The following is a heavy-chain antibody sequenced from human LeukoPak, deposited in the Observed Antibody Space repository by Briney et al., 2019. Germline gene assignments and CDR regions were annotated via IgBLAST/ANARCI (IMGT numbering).Heavy chain of an antibody. CDR2: INSDGNST. D-gene: IGHD3-3*01. V-gene: IGHV3-74*01. CDR1: GFTFSSYW. Sequence: GGSLRLSCAASGFTFSSYWMHWVRQAPGKGLVWVSRINSDGNSTSYADSVKGRFTISRDNAKNTLYLQMNSLSAEDTAVYYCVSDFWSGYYTPMGVNYWGQGTLVTVSS. CDR3: VSDFWSGYYTPMGVNY. J-gene: IGHJ4*02.